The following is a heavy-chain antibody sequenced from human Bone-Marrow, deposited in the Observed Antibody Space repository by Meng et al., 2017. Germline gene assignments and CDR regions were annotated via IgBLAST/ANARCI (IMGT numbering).Heavy chain of an antibody. Sequence: GGSLRLSCAASGFTFSNAWMSWVRQAPGKGLEWVGRIKSKTDGGTTDYAAPVKGRFTNSRDDSKNTLYLQMNSLKTEDTAVYYCTTSDSGSYPANYYYYGMDVWGQGTTVTVSS. J-gene: IGHJ6*02. CDR1: GFTFSNAW. CDR2: IKSKTDGGTT. V-gene: IGHV3-15*01. D-gene: IGHD1-26*01. CDR3: TTSDSGSYPANYYYYGMDV.